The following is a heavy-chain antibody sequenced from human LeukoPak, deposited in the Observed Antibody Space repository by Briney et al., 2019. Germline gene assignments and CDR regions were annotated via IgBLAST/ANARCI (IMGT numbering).Heavy chain of an antibody. CDR3: ARASSLIGGFDS. CDR2: ISRNGGAV. CDR1: GFTLNQHS. Sequence: GSLRLSCAASGFTLNQHSMSWTRQAPGKGLEWLSYISRNGGAVHYADSVEGRFTISRDNAKNSLSLQMNGLRTDDTAVYFCARASSLIGGFDSWGRGTLVTVSS. J-gene: IGHJ4*02. D-gene: IGHD2-8*01. V-gene: IGHV3-11*01.